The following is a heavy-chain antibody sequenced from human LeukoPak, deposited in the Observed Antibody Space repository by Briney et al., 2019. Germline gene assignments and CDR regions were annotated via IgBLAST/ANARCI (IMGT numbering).Heavy chain of an antibody. CDR3: ARDGPVLRFLEWLFEN. CDR1: GYTFTGYY. V-gene: IGHV1-2*02. J-gene: IGHJ4*02. CDR2: INPNSGGT. D-gene: IGHD3-3*01. Sequence: GASVKVSCKASGYTFTGYYMHWVRQAPGQGLEWMGWINPNSGGTNYAQKFQGRVTMTRDTSISTAYMELSRLRSDDTAVYYCARDGPVLRFLEWLFENWGQGTLVTASS.